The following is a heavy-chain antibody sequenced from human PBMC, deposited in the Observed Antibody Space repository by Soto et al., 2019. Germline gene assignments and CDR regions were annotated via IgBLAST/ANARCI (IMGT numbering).Heavy chain of an antibody. D-gene: IGHD6-19*01. V-gene: IGHV4-4*07. Sequence: SETLSLTCTVSGGSISSYYWSWIRQPAGKGLEWIGRIYTSGSTNYNPSLKSRVTMSVDTSKNQFSLKLSSVTAADTAVYYCARDWPVAGTGGYYYYGMDVWGQGTTVTVSS. CDR2: IYTSGST. CDR1: GGSISSYY. CDR3: ARDWPVAGTGGYYYYGMDV. J-gene: IGHJ6*02.